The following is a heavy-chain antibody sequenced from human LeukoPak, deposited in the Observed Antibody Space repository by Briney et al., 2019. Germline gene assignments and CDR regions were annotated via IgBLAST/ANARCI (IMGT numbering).Heavy chain of an antibody. Sequence: ASVKVSCKVSGYTLIELSMHWVRQAPGKGLEWMGGFDLEDGETIYAQKFQGRVTMTEDTSTDTAYMELSSLRSEDTAVYYCARGEKQQLVRGVRYYYYYYMDVWGKGTTVTVSS. D-gene: IGHD6-13*01. J-gene: IGHJ6*03. CDR3: ARGEKQQLVRGVRYYYYYYMDV. CDR1: GYTLIELS. CDR2: FDLEDGET. V-gene: IGHV1-24*01.